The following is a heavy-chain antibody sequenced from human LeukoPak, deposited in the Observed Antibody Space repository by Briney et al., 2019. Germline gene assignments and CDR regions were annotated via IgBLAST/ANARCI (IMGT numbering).Heavy chain of an antibody. Sequence: PSETLSLTCTVSGGSISSRSYYGGWIRHPPGKGLEWIGSIYYSGRTYYNPSLKSRHTIFVDPSEDQFSLNVSSVSAQDTAVYYCARLGTQWLALGYFDYWGEGTLVTVSS. CDR3: ARLGTQWLALGYFDY. J-gene: IGHJ4*02. CDR2: IYYSGRT. V-gene: IGHV4-39*01. CDR1: GGSISSRSYY. D-gene: IGHD6-19*01.